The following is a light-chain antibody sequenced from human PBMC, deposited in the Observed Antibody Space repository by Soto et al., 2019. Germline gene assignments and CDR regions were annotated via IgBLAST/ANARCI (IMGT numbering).Light chain of an antibody. V-gene: IGKV3-20*01. CDR1: QSVTSNF. CDR3: QQYGTSLMT. Sequence: ENVLTQSPGTLSLSPGEGATLSCRATQSVTSNFLAWYQQKPGQAPRLLIYGTSSRATGIPDRFSGSGSGTDFTLTISRLEPEDFAVYYCQQYGTSLMTFGQGTRLENK. CDR2: GTS. J-gene: IGKJ5*01.